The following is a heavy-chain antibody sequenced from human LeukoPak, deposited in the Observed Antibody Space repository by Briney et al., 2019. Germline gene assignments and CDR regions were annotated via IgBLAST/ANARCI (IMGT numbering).Heavy chain of an antibody. J-gene: IGHJ4*02. Sequence: ASVKVSCKASGYTFTSYYMHWVRQAPGQGLEWMGIINPSGGSTSYAQKFQGRVTMTRDTSTSTVYMELSSLRSEDTAVYHCARGHVLLWFGELSDFDYWGQGTLVTVSS. CDR2: INPSGGST. D-gene: IGHD3-10*01. V-gene: IGHV1-46*01. CDR3: ARGHVLLWFGELSDFDY. CDR1: GYTFTSYY.